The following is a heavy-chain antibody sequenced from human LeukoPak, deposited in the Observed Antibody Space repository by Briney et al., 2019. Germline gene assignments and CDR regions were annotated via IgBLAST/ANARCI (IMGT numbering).Heavy chain of an antibody. V-gene: IGHV1-2*02. CDR3: ARTPYSSGWYGFDY. J-gene: IGHJ4*02. CDR1: GYTFTGYY. CDR2: INPNSGGT. D-gene: IGHD6-19*01. Sequence: ASVKVSCKASGYTFTGYYMHWVRQAPGQGLEWMGWINPNSGGTNYAQKFQGRVTMTRDTSISTAYMELSRLRSDDTAVYYCARTPYSSGWYGFDYWGQGTLVTVSS.